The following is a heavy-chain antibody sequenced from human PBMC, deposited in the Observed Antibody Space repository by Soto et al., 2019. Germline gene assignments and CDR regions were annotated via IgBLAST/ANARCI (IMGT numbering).Heavy chain of an antibody. CDR3: ASIPYSSGWFRAYYFDY. D-gene: IGHD6-19*01. V-gene: IGHV4-30-4*01. CDR1: GGSISSGYYY. J-gene: IGHJ4*02. Sequence: PSETLSVTCTVSGGSISSGYYYWSWISQPPGKGLEWIGYIYYSGSTYYNPSLKSRVTISVDTSKNQFSLKLSSVTAADTAVYYCASIPYSSGWFRAYYFDYWGQGTLVTVSS. CDR2: IYYSGST.